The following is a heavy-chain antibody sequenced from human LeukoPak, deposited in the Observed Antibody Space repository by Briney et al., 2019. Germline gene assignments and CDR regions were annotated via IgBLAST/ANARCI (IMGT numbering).Heavy chain of an antibody. D-gene: IGHD2-2*01. CDR1: GFTFSSYS. Sequence: GGSLRLSCAACGFTFSSYSMNWVRQAPGKGLEWVSYISSSSSTIYYADSVKGRFTISRDNAKNSLYLQMNSLRAEDTAVYYCARDEVVPAASYAFDIWGQGTMVTVSS. CDR3: ARDEVVPAASYAFDI. CDR2: ISSSSSTI. J-gene: IGHJ3*02. V-gene: IGHV3-48*01.